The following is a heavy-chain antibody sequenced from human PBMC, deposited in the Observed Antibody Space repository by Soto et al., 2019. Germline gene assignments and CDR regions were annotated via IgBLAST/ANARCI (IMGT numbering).Heavy chain of an antibody. V-gene: IGHV3-7*04. J-gene: IGHJ4*02. Sequence: EDQLVESGGGLVQPGGSLRLTCAVSGFSFRSDWMNWVRQAPGKGLEWVAHTNQDGSEKYYLDSVKGRFTIFRDNAKNSLFLQMNGLRAEDTAVYYCSGGVGDAIWGQGTLVTVSS. CDR3: SGGVGDAI. CDR1: GFSFRSDW. CDR2: TNQDGSEK. D-gene: IGHD1-26*01.